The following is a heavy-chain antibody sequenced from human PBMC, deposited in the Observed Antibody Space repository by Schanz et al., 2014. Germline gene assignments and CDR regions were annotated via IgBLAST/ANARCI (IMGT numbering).Heavy chain of an antibody. CDR3: ATEGPRGTRHPINYYYAMDN. V-gene: IGHV3-23*04. CDR2: MSGSGSTA. D-gene: IGHD6-6*01. CDR1: GFTFFGSFA. Sequence: VQLVESGGGLVQPGGSLRLSCVASGFTFFGSFAMSWVRQAPGKGLEWVSGMSGSGSTADYADSVKGRFTISRDNSRKTLYLQMNSLRADDTAVYYCATEGPRGTRHPINYYYAMDNWGQGTKVTV. J-gene: IGHJ6*02.